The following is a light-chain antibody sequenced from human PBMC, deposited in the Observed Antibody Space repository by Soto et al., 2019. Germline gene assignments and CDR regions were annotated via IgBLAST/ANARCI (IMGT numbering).Light chain of an antibody. CDR3: QQYNDNWT. Sequence: DIQMTQSPSTLSASVGDRVTITCRASQSINSWLAWYQQKPGKAPRLLIYKASNLESGVPSRFSGSGSGTEFTLTISSLQPDDSATYYCQQYNDNWTFGQGTKVEIK. V-gene: IGKV1-5*03. J-gene: IGKJ1*01. CDR2: KAS. CDR1: QSINSW.